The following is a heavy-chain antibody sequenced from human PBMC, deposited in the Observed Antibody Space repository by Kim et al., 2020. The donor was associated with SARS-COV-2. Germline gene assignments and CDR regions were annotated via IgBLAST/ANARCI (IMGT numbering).Heavy chain of an antibody. CDR3: ARGKVGGQQLGIDY. J-gene: IGHJ4*02. Sequence: NPSLKSRVTISVDTSKNQFSLKLSSVTAADTAVYYCARGKVGGQQLGIDYWGQGTLVTVSS. V-gene: IGHV4-34*01. D-gene: IGHD6-13*01.